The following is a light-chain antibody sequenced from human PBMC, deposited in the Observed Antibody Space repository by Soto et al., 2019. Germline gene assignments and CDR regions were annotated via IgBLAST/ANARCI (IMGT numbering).Light chain of an antibody. CDR2: EVS. Sequence: QSALTQPASVSGSPGQSITVSCTGTSSDVGGYNYVSWYQQHPGRAPKLMIYEVSNRPSGVSSRFSGSKSGSTASLTISGLQAEDEGECYCSSSTTSNTLVFGTGTKVTVL. CDR1: SSDVGGYNY. J-gene: IGLJ1*01. CDR3: SSSTTSNTLV. V-gene: IGLV2-14*01.